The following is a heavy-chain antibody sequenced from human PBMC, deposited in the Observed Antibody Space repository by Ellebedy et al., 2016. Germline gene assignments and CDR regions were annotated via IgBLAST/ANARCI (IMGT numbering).Heavy chain of an antibody. CDR1: GFTFSSYA. V-gene: IGHV3-30-3*01. J-gene: IGHJ6*03. CDR3: ARDLRHRHNYYYYYMDV. CDR2: ISYDGSNK. Sequence: GGSLRLXXAASGFTFSSYAMHWVRQAPGKGLEWVAVISYDGSNKYYADSVKGRFTISRDNSKNTLYLQMNSLRAEDTAVYYCARDLRHRHNYYYYYMDVWGKGTTVTVSS.